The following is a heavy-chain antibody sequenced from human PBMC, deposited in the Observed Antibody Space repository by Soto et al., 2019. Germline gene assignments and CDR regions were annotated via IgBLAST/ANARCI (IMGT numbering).Heavy chain of an antibody. V-gene: IGHV1-18*01. J-gene: IGHJ2*01. Sequence: ASVKVSCKASGYMFITYGFNWVRQAPGQGLEWMGWMSTSNGDTKTAQRFKGRLTMTSETSTNTVYMELTNLRSDDTAVYYCARARYFATVLRQWWYFDLWGRGTLVTVSS. CDR3: ARARYFATVLRQWWYFDL. CDR1: GYMFITYG. CDR2: MSTSNGDT. D-gene: IGHD6-19*01.